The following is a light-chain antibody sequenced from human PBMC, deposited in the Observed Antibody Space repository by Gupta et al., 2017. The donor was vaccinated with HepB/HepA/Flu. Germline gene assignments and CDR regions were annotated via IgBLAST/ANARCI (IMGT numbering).Light chain of an antibody. CDR3: QQYNNWPPWT. J-gene: IGKJ1*01. V-gene: IGKV3-15*01. CDR2: GAS. CDR1: QSVSSN. Sequence: EIVLTHSPATLSVSPGERATLSCRASQSVSSNVAWYQQKPGQAPRLLIYGASTRAAGIPARFSGSGSGTVFTLTISRLQSEVFAVYCWQQYNNWPPWTFGQGTKVEIK.